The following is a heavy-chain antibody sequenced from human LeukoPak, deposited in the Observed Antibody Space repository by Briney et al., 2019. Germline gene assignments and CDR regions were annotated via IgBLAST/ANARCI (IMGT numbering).Heavy chain of an antibody. CDR3: ARVGPGNTFDV. D-gene: IGHD1-14*01. Sequence: GGSLRLSCAASGFTFITYWMHWVRQAPGEGLIWVSRVNPDESNTTYADSVKGRFTISRDNAKNTLYLQMNSLRAEDTAVYYCARVGPGNTFDVWGQGTMVTVSS. J-gene: IGHJ3*01. CDR1: GFTFITYW. CDR2: VNPDESNT. V-gene: IGHV3-74*01.